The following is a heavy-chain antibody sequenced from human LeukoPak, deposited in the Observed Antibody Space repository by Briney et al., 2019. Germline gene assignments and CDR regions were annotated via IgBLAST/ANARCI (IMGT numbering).Heavy chain of an antibody. CDR2: IIPIFGTA. CDR1: GGTFSSYA. Sequence: ASVKVSCKASGGTFSSYAISWVRQAPGQGLEWMGGIIPIFGTANYAQKFQGRVTITADESTSTAYMELSSLRSEDTAVYYCARDHYDSSGTFDYWGQGTLVTISS. J-gene: IGHJ4*02. CDR3: ARDHYDSSGTFDY. V-gene: IGHV1-69*13. D-gene: IGHD3-22*01.